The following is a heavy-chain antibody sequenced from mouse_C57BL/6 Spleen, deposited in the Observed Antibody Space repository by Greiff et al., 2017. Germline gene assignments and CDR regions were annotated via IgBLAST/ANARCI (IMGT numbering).Heavy chain of an antibody. J-gene: IGHJ3*01. V-gene: IGHV5-9-1*02. CDR1: GFTFSSYA. D-gene: IGHD2-2*01. CDR2: ISSGGDYI. Sequence: EVHLVESGEGLVKPGGSLKLSCAASGFTFSSYAMSWVRQTPEKRLEWVAYISSGGDYIYYADTVKGRFTIARDNARNTLYLQMSSLKSEDTAMYYGTREGYGYGACAYWGQGTLVTVSA. CDR3: TREGYGYGACAY.